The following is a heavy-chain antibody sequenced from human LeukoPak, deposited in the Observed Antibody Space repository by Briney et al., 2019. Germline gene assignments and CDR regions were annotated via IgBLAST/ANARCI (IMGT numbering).Heavy chain of an antibody. D-gene: IGHD6-13*01. J-gene: IGHJ4*01. CDR1: GGSISSYY. CDR3: ARLRSSSYFDY. V-gene: IGHV4-59*01. Sequence: SESLCLTCAVSGGSISSYYWSWIREPPGRGREWVGYIYYSGSTNYNPSLKSRVTISVDTSKNKLSLKLSSVTDADTAVYYCARLRSSSYFDYWGHRTPLTVSS. CDR2: IYYSGST.